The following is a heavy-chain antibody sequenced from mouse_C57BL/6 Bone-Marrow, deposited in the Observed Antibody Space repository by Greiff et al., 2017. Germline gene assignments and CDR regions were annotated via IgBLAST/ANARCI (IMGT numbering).Heavy chain of an antibody. Sequence: QVQLQQPGAELVKPGASVKLSCKASGYTFTSYWMHWVKQRPGQGLEWIGMIHPNSGSTNYNEKFKSKATLTVDKSSSTAYMQLSSLTSEDSAVYDCASDYGSSYGAMDYWGQGTAVTVSA. V-gene: IGHV1-64*01. CDR2: IHPNSGST. CDR3: ASDYGSSYGAMDY. CDR1: GYTFTSYW. J-gene: IGHJ4*01. D-gene: IGHD1-1*01.